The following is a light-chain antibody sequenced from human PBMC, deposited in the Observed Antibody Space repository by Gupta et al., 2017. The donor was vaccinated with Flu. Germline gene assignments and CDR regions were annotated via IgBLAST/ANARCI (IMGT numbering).Light chain of an antibody. CDR2: KSS. V-gene: IGKV2-24*01. CDR3: KQAKHFPRT. CDR1: QGRVHSDGSTY. J-gene: IGKJ1*01. Sequence: VTLGKPASISCSTSQGRVHSDGSTYVSWVQQRPGQPPRLLIYKSSNRGSGVPDRFIGSGAGTDFTLQISRVEAEDVGIYYCKQAKHFPRTFGQGTKVEIK.